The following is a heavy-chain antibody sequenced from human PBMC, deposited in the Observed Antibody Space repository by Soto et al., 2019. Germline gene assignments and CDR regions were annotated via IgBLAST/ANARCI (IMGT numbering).Heavy chain of an antibody. CDR1: GFTVSSNY. CDR3: ARSYSSGWYNGAFDT. CDR2: IYTGGST. V-gene: IGHV3-66*01. Sequence: EVQLVESGGGLFQPGGSLRLSCAASGFTVSSNYMSWVRQAPGKGLEWVSFIYTGGSTYYADSVKGSCIISKDNSMNTLYLQMNSLRPEDTAVYYCARSYSSGWYNGAFDTWGQGTMVTVSS. J-gene: IGHJ3*02. D-gene: IGHD6-19*01.